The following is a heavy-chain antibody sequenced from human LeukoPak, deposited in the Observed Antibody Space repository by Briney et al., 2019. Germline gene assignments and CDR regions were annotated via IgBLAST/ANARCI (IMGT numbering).Heavy chain of an antibody. CDR3: ARVLFTYSSSAATHDAFDS. CDR2: SNWNGGST. V-gene: IGHV3-20*04. D-gene: IGHD6-6*01. Sequence: GSLRLSCASSGFPFDDYGMSGVRQAPGKGLEWVCGSNWNGGSTGYADSVKGRFTISRDNAKTPLYLQMNSLRAEDTALYYCARVLFTYSSSAATHDAFDSWGQGTMVTVSS. J-gene: IGHJ3*02. CDR1: GFPFDDYG.